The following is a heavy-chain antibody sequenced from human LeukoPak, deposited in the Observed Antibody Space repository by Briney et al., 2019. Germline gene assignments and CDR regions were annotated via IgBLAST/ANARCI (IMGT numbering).Heavy chain of an antibody. V-gene: IGHV3-11*04. CDR2: ISSSGSTI. J-gene: IGHJ4*02. D-gene: IGHD3-22*01. Sequence: RAGGSLRLSCAASGFTFSDYYMSWIRQAPGKGLEWVSYISSSGSTIYYADSVKGRFTISRDNAKNSLYLQMNSLRAEDTAVYYCARDSSTDYYDSSGYYFDYWGQGTLVTVSS. CDR3: ARDSSTDYYDSSGYYFDY. CDR1: GFTFSDYY.